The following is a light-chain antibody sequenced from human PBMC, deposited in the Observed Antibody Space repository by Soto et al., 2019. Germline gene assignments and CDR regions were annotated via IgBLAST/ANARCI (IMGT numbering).Light chain of an antibody. J-gene: IGKJ1*01. V-gene: IGKV3-20*01. Sequence: EVVLTQSPGTLSLSPGERATLSCRASQTINSTSLAWYQHQPGQSPRLLIYAASSRATGIPDRFSGGGSGTDFTLTISRLEPEDFAVFYCQQYGNSPLTFGQGTKVDIK. CDR3: QQYGNSPLT. CDR2: AAS. CDR1: QTINSTS.